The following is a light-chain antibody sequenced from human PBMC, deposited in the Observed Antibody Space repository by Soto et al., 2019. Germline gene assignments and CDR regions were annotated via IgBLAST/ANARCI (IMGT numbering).Light chain of an antibody. J-gene: IGKJ4*01. Sequence: DIQMTQSPSSLSASVGDRVTITCRARQGISNFLAWYQQKPGKIPKLLIFTASTLQSGVPPRFSGSGSGTDFTLTISSLHPEDVATYCCQKYYSDPLTFGGGTKVE. CDR1: QGISNF. CDR3: QKYYSDPLT. V-gene: IGKV1-27*01. CDR2: TAS.